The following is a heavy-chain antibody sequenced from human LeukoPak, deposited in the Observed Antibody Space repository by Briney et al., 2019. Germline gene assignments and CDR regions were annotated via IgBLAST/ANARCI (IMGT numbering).Heavy chain of an antibody. CDR3: AKDFRIGYSAHFDY. CDR2: IYENGGTT. V-gene: IGHV3-23*01. D-gene: IGHD2-21*01. J-gene: IGHJ4*02. Sequence: GGSLRLSCVGSGFIFRSHAMSWVRQAPEKGLEFVSGIYENGGTTYYADSVKGRFSISRGNSKNTLYLQMDSLRGEDTAVYYCAKDFRIGYSAHFDYWGQGALVTVSS. CDR1: GFIFRSHA.